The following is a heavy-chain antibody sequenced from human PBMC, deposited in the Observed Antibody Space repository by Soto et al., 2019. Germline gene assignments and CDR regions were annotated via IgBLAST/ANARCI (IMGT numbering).Heavy chain of an antibody. CDR2: TYYRSKWYN. Sequence: TLSLTGEIFGDTVSSNSAAWNCIRQSPSRGLEWLGRTYYRSKWYNDYAVSVNSRITINPDTFKNQLSLQLNSVTPDDTAVYYCAMVSSGWSDKHYYGMDVWGQRTTVTGSS. V-gene: IGHV6-1*01. D-gene: IGHD6-19*01. CDR1: GDTVSSNSAA. J-gene: IGHJ6*02. CDR3: AMVSSGWSDKHYYGMDV.